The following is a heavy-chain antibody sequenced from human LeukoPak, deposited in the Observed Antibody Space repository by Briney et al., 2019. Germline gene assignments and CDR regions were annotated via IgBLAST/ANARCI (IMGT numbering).Heavy chain of an antibody. Sequence: SDTLSLTCTVSGGSISSTTYHWGWIRLPPGKGLDWIGNIYYSGSTYDNPSLKSRVTISIDRSKNQFSLKLSSVTAADTAVYYCVRHQEGMVRGVLYYMDVWGTGTTVTISS. CDR1: GGSISSTTYH. CDR2: IYYSGST. J-gene: IGHJ6*03. D-gene: IGHD3-10*01. CDR3: VRHQEGMVRGVLYYMDV. V-gene: IGHV4-39*01.